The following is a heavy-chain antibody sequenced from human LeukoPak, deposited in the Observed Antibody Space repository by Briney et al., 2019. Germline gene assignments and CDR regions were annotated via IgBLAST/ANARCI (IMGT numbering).Heavy chain of an antibody. CDR3: ARGGSGSYYFDY. CDR2: IYYSGST. J-gene: IGHJ4*02. V-gene: IGHV4-31*03. D-gene: IGHD3-10*01. Sequence: PSETLSLTCTVSGGSISSGGYYWSWIRQHPGKGLEWIGYIYYSGSTYYNPSLKSRVTISVDTSKNQFSLKLSSVTAADTAAYYCARGGSGSYYFDYWGQGTLVTVSS. CDR1: GGSISSGGYY.